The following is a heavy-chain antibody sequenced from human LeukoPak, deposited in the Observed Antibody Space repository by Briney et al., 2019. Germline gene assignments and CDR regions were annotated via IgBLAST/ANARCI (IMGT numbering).Heavy chain of an antibody. CDR3: ARPRGCGSSRCNDFDY. CDR2: ISSSGSTI. Sequence: GGSLRLSCAASGFTFSNYEMNWVRQAPGKGLEWLSYISSSGSTIYYADSVKGRFTISRDNAKNSLYLQMNRLRAEDTAVYYCARPRGCGSSRCNDFDYWGQGTLVTVSS. D-gene: IGHD2-2*01. J-gene: IGHJ4*02. V-gene: IGHV3-48*03. CDR1: GFTFSNYE.